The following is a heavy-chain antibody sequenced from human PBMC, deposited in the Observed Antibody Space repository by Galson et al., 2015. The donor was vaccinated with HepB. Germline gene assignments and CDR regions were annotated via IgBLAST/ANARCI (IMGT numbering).Heavy chain of an antibody. CDR1: GFLLSTSGMR. V-gene: IGHV2-70*04. J-gene: IGHJ4*02. Sequence: PALVKPTQTLILTCTFSGFLLSTSGMRVSWIRQPPGKALEWLARIDWDDDKFYSTSLKTRLTISKDTSKNQVVLTMTNMDPVDTATYYCARETLKRECYNSYYFDYWGQGTLVTVSS. CDR3: ARETLKRECYNSYYFDY. CDR2: IDWDDDK. D-gene: IGHD5-24*01.